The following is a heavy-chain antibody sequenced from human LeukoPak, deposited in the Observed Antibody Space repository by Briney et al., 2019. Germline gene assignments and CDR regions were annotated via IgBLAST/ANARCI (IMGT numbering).Heavy chain of an antibody. CDR2: ISSSSSTI. D-gene: IGHD3-22*01. J-gene: IGHJ4*02. Sequence: PGGSLRLSCAASRFTFSSYVMSWVRQAPGKGLEWVSYISSSSSTIYYADSVKGRFTISRDNAKNSLYLQMNSLRAEDTAVYYCARVSYYDSSGYSVPYYFDYWGQGTLVTVSS. V-gene: IGHV3-48*01. CDR1: RFTFSSYV. CDR3: ARVSYYDSSGYSVPYYFDY.